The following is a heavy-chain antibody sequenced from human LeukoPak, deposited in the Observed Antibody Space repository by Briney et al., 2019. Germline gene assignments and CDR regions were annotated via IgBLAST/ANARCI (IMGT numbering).Heavy chain of an antibody. V-gene: IGHV3-53*01. J-gene: IGHJ5*02. D-gene: IGHD6-25*01. CDR3: AREGRLRNWFDP. CDR1: GLTVSSTA. CDR2: ILNNGNI. Sequence: GGSLRLSCAASGLTVSSTAMSWVRQAPGKGLEWVSIILNNGNIYYADSVKGRFTISRDNSNTLFLQMNSLRAEDTAVYYCAREGRLRNWFDPWGQGTLVTVSS.